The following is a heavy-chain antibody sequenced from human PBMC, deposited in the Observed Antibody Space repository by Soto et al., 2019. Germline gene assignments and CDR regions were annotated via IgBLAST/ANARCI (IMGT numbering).Heavy chain of an antibody. Sequence: SVKVSCKASGGTFSSYTISWVRQAPGQGLEWMGRIIPILGIANYAQKFQGRVTITADKSTSTAYMELSSPRAEDTAVYYCAKDWVGWELRPYYGMDVWGQGTTVTVSS. CDR1: GGTFSSYT. J-gene: IGHJ6*02. CDR2: IIPILGIA. V-gene: IGHV1-69*04. D-gene: IGHD1-26*01. CDR3: AKDWVGWELRPYYGMDV.